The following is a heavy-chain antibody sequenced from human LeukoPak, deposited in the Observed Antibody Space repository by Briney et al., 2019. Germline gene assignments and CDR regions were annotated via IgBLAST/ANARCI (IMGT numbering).Heavy chain of an antibody. CDR1: GYTFTSYG. CDR3: ARDWDDFWSGYLQDDAFDI. V-gene: IGHV1-18*01. D-gene: IGHD3-3*01. Sequence: ASVKVSCKASGYTFTSYGISWVRQAPGQGLEWMGWISAYNGNTNYAQKLQGRVTMTTDTSMSTAYMELRSLRSDDTAVYYCARDWDDFWSGYLQDDAFDIWGQGTMVTVSS. CDR2: ISAYNGNT. J-gene: IGHJ3*02.